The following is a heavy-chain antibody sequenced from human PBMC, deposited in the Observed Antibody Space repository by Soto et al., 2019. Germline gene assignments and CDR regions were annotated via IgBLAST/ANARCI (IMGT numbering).Heavy chain of an antibody. CDR3: ARRITIFGVVIIYYYGMDV. V-gene: IGHV4-34*01. CDR2: INHSGST. J-gene: IGHJ6*02. CDR1: GGSFSGYY. Sequence: PSETLSLTCAVYGGSFSGYYWSWIRQPPGKGLEWIGEINHSGSTNYNPSLKSRVTISVDTSKNQFSLKLSSVTAADTAVYYCARRITIFGVVIIYYYGMDVWGQGTTVTVSS. D-gene: IGHD3-3*01.